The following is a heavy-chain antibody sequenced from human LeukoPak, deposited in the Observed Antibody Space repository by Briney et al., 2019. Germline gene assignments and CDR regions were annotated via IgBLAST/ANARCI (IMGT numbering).Heavy chain of an antibody. J-gene: IGHJ4*02. CDR2: IYPGDSDT. CDR1: AYTFTSYW. V-gene: IGHV5-51*01. CDR3: ARRSRDAYNFHFDY. Sequence: GESLKISCKGSAYTFTSYWIGWVRQMPGKGLEGMGIIYPGDSDTRYSPSFEGQVTISADKTIYTAYLQWSSLKDSDTAMYYCARRSRDAYNFHFDYWGQGTLVTVSS. D-gene: IGHD5-24*01.